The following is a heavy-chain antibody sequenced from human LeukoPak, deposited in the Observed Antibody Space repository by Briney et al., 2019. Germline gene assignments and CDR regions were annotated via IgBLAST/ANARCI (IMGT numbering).Heavy chain of an antibody. CDR3: ARDTTNPMGRGFGGMDV. Sequence: GASVKVSCKAFGYSFTGYYMHWVRQAPGQGLEWMGWINPNSGGTNYARKFQGRFTITRETSISTAYMELSRLRSDDTAVYYCARDTTNPMGRGFGGMDVWGQGTTVTVSS. D-gene: IGHD3-10*01. CDR2: INPNSGGT. CDR1: GYSFTGYY. J-gene: IGHJ6*02. V-gene: IGHV1-2*02.